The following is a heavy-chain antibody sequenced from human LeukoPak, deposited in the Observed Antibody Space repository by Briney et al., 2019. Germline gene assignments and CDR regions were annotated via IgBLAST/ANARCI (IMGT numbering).Heavy chain of an antibody. Sequence: PGGSLRLSCAASGFTFSSYGMHWVRQAPGKGLEWVAVISYDGSNKYYADSVKGRFTISRDNSKNTLYLQMNSLRAEDTAVYYCAKDKQRKGIPFDYWGQGTLVTVSS. V-gene: IGHV3-30*18. CDR2: ISYDGSNK. J-gene: IGHJ4*02. D-gene: IGHD6-25*01. CDR3: AKDKQRKGIPFDY. CDR1: GFTFSSYG.